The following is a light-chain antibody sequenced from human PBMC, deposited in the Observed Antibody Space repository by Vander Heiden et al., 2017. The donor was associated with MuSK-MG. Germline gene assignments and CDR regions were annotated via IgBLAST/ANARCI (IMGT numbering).Light chain of an antibody. J-gene: IGKJ1*01. CDR3: QQYESCPRT. CDR2: KTS. CDR1: QRMINW. Sequence: IQMTQSPSTLSASVGDRVAITCRASQRMINWLAWYQQKPGKAPRLLMAKTSSLESGVPSRFSGSGSGTEFTLTISSLQPDDCATYYCQQYESCPRTFGQGTKVEIK. V-gene: IGKV1-5*03.